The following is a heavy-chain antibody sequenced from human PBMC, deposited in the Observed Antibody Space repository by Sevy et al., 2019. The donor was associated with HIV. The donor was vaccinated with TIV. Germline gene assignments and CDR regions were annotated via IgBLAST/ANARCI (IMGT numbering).Heavy chain of an antibody. Sequence: GESLKISCKVSGYTLTVFSMHWVRQAPGKGPEWMGGFDPKEGEPIYAQRFQGRVIMTEDTSTDTAYMELSGLRSEDTAIYYCAPLTLGGLVTGGSFEIWGQGTPVTVSS. CDR3: APLTLGGLVTGGSFEI. D-gene: IGHD3-16*01. J-gene: IGHJ1*01. V-gene: IGHV1-24*01. CDR2: FDPKEGEP. CDR1: GYTLTVFS.